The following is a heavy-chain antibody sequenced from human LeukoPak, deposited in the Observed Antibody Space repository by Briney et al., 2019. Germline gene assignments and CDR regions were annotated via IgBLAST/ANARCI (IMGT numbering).Heavy chain of an antibody. CDR1: GGSISSSSHS. J-gene: IGHJ4*02. CDR2: IYYTGRT. V-gene: IGHV4-39*01. D-gene: IGHD2-15*01. CDR3: ARQGIVVVVAAMSNFDY. Sequence: SETLSLTCTVSGGSISSSSHSWGWIRQPPGKGLEWTGTIYYTGRTYYNPSLESRLTISVDTSKNQFSLKLSSVTAADTAVYYCARQGIVVVVAAMSNFDYWGQGTLVTVSS.